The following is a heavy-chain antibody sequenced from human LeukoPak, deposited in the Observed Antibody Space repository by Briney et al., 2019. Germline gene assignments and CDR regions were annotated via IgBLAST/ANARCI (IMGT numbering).Heavy chain of an antibody. CDR3: ARVTMGATPHTSWAFDI. V-gene: IGHV3-30-3*01. J-gene: IGHJ3*02. Sequence: GGSLRLSCAASGFTFSSYAMHWVRQAPGKGLEWVAVISYDGSNKYYADSVKGRFTISRDNSKNTLYLQMNSLRAEDTAVYYCARVTMGATPHTSWAFDIWGQGTMVTVSS. D-gene: IGHD1-26*01. CDR2: ISYDGSNK. CDR1: GFTFSSYA.